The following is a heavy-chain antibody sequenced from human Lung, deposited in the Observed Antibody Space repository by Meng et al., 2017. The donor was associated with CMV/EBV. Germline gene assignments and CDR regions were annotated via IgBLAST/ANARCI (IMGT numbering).Heavy chain of an antibody. D-gene: IGHD1-26*01. Sequence: SGPGRVKSSGTLPLTCGFHGVSISSNIRWTWVRQPPGKGLEWIGDIDDSGSTNYNPSLNSRISISLDKSKNHFSLKVNSVTAADTAVYYCARGKQDAWELLAYWGQGALVTVSS. J-gene: IGHJ4*02. CDR3: ARGKQDAWELLAY. V-gene: IGHV4-4*02. CDR1: GVSISSNIR. CDR2: IDDSGST.